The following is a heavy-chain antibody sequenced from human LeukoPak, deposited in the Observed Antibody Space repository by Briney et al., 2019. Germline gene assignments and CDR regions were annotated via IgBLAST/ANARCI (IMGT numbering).Heavy chain of an antibody. CDR1: GYTFTSYG. CDR3: ARLKFYDSTGYSPSHYMDV. J-gene: IGHJ6*03. V-gene: IGHV1-18*01. D-gene: IGHD3-22*01. Sequence: ASVKVSCKASGYTFTSYGISWVRQAPGQGLEWMGWISAYNGNTNYAQKLQGRVTMTTDTSTSTAYMELRSLRSDDTAVYYCARLKFYDSTGYSPSHYMDVWGKGTTVTVSS. CDR2: ISAYNGNT.